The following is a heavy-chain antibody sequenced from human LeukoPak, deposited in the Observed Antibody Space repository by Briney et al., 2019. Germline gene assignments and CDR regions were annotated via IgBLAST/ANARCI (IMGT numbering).Heavy chain of an antibody. Sequence: GGSLRLSCAASGFTFSDHYMDWVRQAPGKGLEWVGRARNKANSYIIEYAASVKGRFTISRDDSKNSVYLQLNSLKTEDTAVYYCAREGYNYGSDAFDIWGQGTMVTVSS. V-gene: IGHV3-72*01. D-gene: IGHD5-18*01. CDR1: GFTFSDHY. CDR3: AREGYNYGSDAFDI. CDR2: ARNKANSYII. J-gene: IGHJ3*02.